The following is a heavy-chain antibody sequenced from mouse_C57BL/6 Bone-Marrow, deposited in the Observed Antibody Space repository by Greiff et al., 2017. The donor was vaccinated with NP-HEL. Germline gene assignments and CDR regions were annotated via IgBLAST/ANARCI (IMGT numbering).Heavy chain of an antibody. CDR2: IYPRSGNT. CDR3: ARGGYYSNHFAY. Sequence: QGQLQQSGAELARPGASVKLSCKASGYTFTSYGISWVKQRTGQGLEWIGEIYPRSGNTYYNEKFKGKATLTADKSSSTAYMELRSLTSEDSAVYFCARGGYYSNHFAYWGQGTLVTVSA. D-gene: IGHD2-5*01. V-gene: IGHV1-81*01. CDR1: GYTFTSYG. J-gene: IGHJ3*01.